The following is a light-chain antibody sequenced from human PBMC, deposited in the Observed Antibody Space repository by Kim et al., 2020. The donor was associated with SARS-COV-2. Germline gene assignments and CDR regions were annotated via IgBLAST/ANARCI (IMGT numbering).Light chain of an antibody. V-gene: IGKV3-20*01. CDR1: QSISSSY. CDR3: QQYDNSQWT. CDR2: GAS. Sequence: EFVLTQSPATLSLSPGERATLSCRASQSISSSYLAWYQQKPGQAPRLLIYGASSRATGIADSFSGSGSGTVFTLTISRLEHEDFADYYCQQYDNSQWTFGQGTKVDIK. J-gene: IGKJ1*01.